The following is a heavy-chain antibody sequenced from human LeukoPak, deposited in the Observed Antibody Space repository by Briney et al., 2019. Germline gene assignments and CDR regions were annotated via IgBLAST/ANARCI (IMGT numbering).Heavy chain of an antibody. CDR1: GGSISSSSYY. CDR2: IYYSGST. Sequence: PSETLSLTCAVSGGSISSSSYYWGWIRQPPGKGLEWIGSIYYSGSTYYNPSLKSRVTISVDTSKNQLSLKLSSVTAADTAVYYCASIAARPTYYYYYMDVWGKGTTVTVSS. V-gene: IGHV4-39*01. D-gene: IGHD6-6*01. J-gene: IGHJ6*03. CDR3: ASIAARPTYYYYYMDV.